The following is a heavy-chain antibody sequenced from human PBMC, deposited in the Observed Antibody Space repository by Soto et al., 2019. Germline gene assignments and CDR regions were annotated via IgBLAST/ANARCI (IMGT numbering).Heavy chain of an antibody. Sequence: DVHLVQSGGGLVQPGGSLRLSCGASGFDFSNYWMHWIRQDPGKGLVWVSRINGDGSDIKYADSVKGRFTISRDNAKNTVYLQMNSLRVEDTAVYYCARDQTTGDWFDAWGQGTLVTVSS. D-gene: IGHD4-17*01. CDR2: INGDGSDI. CDR3: ARDQTTGDWFDA. CDR1: GFDFSNYW. J-gene: IGHJ5*02. V-gene: IGHV3-74*03.